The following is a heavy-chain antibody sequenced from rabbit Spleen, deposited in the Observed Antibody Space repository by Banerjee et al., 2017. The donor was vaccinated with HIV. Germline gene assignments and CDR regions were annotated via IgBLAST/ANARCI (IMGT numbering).Heavy chain of an antibody. D-gene: IGHD1-1*01. J-gene: IGHJ2*01. V-gene: IGHV1S45*01. Sequence: EESGGDLVKPEGSLTLTCTASGFDFSSSYRICWVRQAPGKGLEWIACIDTNDGDTDYANWPKGRFAISKTSSTTVTLQMSSLTAADTATYFCARNYVNAFDPWGQGPLVTVS. CDR1: GFDFSSSYR. CDR3: ARNYVNAFDP. CDR2: IDTNDGDT.